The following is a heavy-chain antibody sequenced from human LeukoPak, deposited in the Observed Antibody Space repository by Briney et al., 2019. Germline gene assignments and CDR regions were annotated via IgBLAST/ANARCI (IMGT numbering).Heavy chain of an antibody. V-gene: IGHV3-66*01. D-gene: IGHD6-13*01. CDR2: IYSGGST. Sequence: GGSLRLSCAASGFTVSSNYMSWVRQAPGKGLEWVSVIYSGGSTYYADSVKGRFTISRDNSKNTLYLQMNSLRAEDTAVYYCARVSYSSSWYELGYWGQGTLVTVSS. J-gene: IGHJ4*02. CDR1: GFTVSSNY. CDR3: ARVSYSSSWYELGY.